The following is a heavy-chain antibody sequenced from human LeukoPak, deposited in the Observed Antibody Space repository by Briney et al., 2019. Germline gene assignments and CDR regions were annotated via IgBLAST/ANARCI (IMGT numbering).Heavy chain of an antibody. CDR1: GGTFSSYA. V-gene: IGHV1-69*04. CDR2: IIPILGIA. CDR3: ARDTSGYDAFDI. Sequence: SVKVSCKASGGTFSSYAISWVRQAPGQGLEWMGRIIPILGIANYAQKFQGRVTITADKSTSTAYMELSSLRSEDTAVYYCARDTSGYDAFDIWGQGAMVTVSS. J-gene: IGHJ3*02. D-gene: IGHD3-22*01.